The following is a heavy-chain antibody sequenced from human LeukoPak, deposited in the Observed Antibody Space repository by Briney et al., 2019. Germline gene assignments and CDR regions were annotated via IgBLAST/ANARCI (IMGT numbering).Heavy chain of an antibody. CDR3: ARDAGNSSGWNDFDY. D-gene: IGHD6-19*01. CDR2: IRASGYK. V-gene: IGHV3-21*01. J-gene: IGHJ4*02. Sequence: GGSLRLSCAASGFTFSSYNMNWVRQAPGKGLEWVSSIRASGYKYYVDSVKGRFTISRDNAKNSLFLQMNSLRAEDTAVYYCARDAGNSSGWNDFDYWGQGTLVTVSS. CDR1: GFTFSSYN.